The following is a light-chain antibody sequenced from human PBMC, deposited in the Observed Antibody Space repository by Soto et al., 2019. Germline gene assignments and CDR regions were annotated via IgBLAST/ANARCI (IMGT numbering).Light chain of an antibody. CDR2: GAS. Sequence: EIVLTQSPVTLSLSPGERATLSCRASQSVSSSYLAWYQQKPGQAPRLLIYGASSRATGIPDRFSGSVSGTDFTLTISRLEPEDFAVYYCQQYVSSWTFGQGTKVDI. CDR3: QQYVSSWT. J-gene: IGKJ1*01. V-gene: IGKV3-20*01. CDR1: QSVSSSY.